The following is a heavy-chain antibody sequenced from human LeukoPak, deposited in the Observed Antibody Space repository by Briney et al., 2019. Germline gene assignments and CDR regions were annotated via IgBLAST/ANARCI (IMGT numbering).Heavy chain of an antibody. V-gene: IGHV3-9*01. CDR3: ARSGPTVLWSKYFDY. CDR1: GFTFDDYA. Sequence: PGGSLRLSCAASGFTFDDYAMHWVRQAPGKGLEWVSGISWNSGSIGYADSVKGRFTISRDNSKNTLFLRMDNLRADDTATYYCARSGPTVLWSKYFDYWGQGALVTVSS. CDR2: ISWNSGSI. D-gene: IGHD3-10*01. J-gene: IGHJ4*02.